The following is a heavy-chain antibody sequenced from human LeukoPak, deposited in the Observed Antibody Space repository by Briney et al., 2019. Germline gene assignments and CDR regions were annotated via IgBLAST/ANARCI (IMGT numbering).Heavy chain of an antibody. J-gene: IGHJ4*02. D-gene: IGHD3-10*01. V-gene: IGHV4-31*03. CDR2: IYYSGST. Sequence: SETLSLTCTVSGGSISSGGYYWSWIRQHPGKGLEWIGYIYYSGSTYYNPSLKSRVTISVDTSKNQFSLKLSSVTVADTAVYYCAREGYYGSGSYWYYFDYWGQGTLVTVSS. CDR1: GGSISSGGYY. CDR3: AREGYYGSGSYWYYFDY.